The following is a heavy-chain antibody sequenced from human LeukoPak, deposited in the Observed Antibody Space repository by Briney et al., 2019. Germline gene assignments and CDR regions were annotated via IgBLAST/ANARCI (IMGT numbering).Heavy chain of an antibody. CDR3: ASSSSWYDY. D-gene: IGHD6-13*01. Sequence: SQTLSLTCTVSGGSISSGGYYWSWIRQHPGKGLEWIGEIYHSGSTNYNPSLKSRVTISVDKSKNQFSLKLSSVTAADTAVYYCASSSSWYDYWGQGTLVTVSS. CDR2: IYHSGST. V-gene: IGHV4-31*03. CDR1: GGSISSGGYY. J-gene: IGHJ4*02.